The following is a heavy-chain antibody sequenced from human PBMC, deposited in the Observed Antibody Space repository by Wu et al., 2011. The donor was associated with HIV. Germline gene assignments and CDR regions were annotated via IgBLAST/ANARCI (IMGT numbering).Heavy chain of an antibody. V-gene: IGHV3-73*01. J-gene: IGHJ2*01. CDR1: GFTFSGSA. CDR2: IRSKANSYAT. Sequence: AASGFTFSGSAMHWVRQASGKGLEWVGRIRSKANSYATAYAASVKGRFTISRDDSKNTAYLQMNSLKTEDTAVYYCTRQAIAAAGFFDLWGRGTLVTVSS. CDR3: TRQAIAAAGFFDL. D-gene: IGHD6-13*01.